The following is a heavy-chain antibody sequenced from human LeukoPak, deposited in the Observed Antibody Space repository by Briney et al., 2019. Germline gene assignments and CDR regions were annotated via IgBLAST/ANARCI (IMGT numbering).Heavy chain of an antibody. V-gene: IGHV3-66*02. J-gene: IGHJ6*03. CDR1: GFTVSSNY. Sequence: GGSLRLSCAASGFTVSSNYMSWVLQAPGKGLEWVSVIYTGGSTYSADSVKGRFTISRDNSKNTLYLQMNSLRAEDTAVYYCARDIATTRYYYYYMDVWGKGTTVTVSS. D-gene: IGHD1-7*01. CDR3: ARDIATTRYYYYYMDV. CDR2: IYTGGST.